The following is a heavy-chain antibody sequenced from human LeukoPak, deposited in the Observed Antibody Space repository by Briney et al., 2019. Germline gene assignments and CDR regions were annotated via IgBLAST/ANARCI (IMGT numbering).Heavy chain of an antibody. Sequence: ASVKVSCKASGYTFTSYYMHWVRQAPGQGLEWMGIINPSGGSTSYAQKFQGRVTMTRDTSISTAYMELSRLRSDDTAVYYCARPPLGTPPHFDYWGQGTLVTVSS. J-gene: IGHJ4*02. V-gene: IGHV1-46*01. CDR3: ARPPLGTPPHFDY. CDR2: INPSGGST. CDR1: GYTFTSYY.